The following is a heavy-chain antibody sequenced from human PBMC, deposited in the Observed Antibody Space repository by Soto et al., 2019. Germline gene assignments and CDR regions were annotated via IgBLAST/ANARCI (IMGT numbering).Heavy chain of an antibody. D-gene: IGHD3-22*01. V-gene: IGHV3-53*01. J-gene: IGHJ5*01. CDR1: GFTVSTSQ. CDR2: IFIGDTT. CDR3: AKGEALYSSHPWDS. Sequence: GVSLRLSCAASGFTVSTSQMTWVRQAPGKGLEWVSVIFIGDTTQYAESVKGRFTTSRDNSENTLVLQMNGLRVEDTAIYYCAKGEALYSSHPWDSWGHGTLVTVSS.